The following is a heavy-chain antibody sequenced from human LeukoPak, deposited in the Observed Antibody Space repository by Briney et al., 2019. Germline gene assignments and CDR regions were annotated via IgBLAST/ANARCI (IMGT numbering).Heavy chain of an antibody. V-gene: IGHV1-2*02. CDR1: GYTFTGYY. CDR3: ASGSSSWRIDY. CDR2: IIPNSGGT. J-gene: IGHJ4*02. D-gene: IGHD6-13*01. Sequence: ASVRVSCKASGYTFTGYYMHWVRQAPGQGLEWMGWIIPNSGGTSYAQKFQGRVTMTRDTSISTTYMDLSRLRSDDTAVYYCASGSSSWRIDYWGQGTLVTASS.